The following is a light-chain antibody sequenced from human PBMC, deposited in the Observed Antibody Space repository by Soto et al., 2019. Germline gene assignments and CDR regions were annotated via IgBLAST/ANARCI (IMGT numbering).Light chain of an antibody. J-gene: IGKJ1*01. V-gene: IGKV3-11*01. CDR1: QTVSNK. CDR2: DTS. CDR3: HQRKSWPRT. Sequence: EVVLTQSPATLSSSPGERATLSCRASQTVSNKLAWYQHKPGQAPRLLIYDTSNRATGIPARFSGSGSGTDFTLTISSLEPEDFAVYYCHQRKSWPRTFGQGTKLDIK.